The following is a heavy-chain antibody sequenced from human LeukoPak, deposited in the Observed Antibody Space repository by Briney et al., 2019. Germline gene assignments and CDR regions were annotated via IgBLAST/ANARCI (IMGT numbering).Heavy chain of an antibody. J-gene: IGHJ4*02. CDR3: AKELGRAADGTSY. CDR1: GFTFSNYA. D-gene: IGHD6-13*01. Sequence: GGSPRLSCAASGFTFSNYAMSWVRQAPGKGLEWVSSITGSGGSTDCADSVKSRFTISRDNSKNTLYLQMNSLRAEDTAVYYCAKELGRAADGTSYWGQGTLVTVSS. V-gene: IGHV3-23*01. CDR2: ITGSGGST.